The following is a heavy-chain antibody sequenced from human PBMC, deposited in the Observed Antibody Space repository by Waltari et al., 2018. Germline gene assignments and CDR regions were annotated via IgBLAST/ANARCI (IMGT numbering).Heavy chain of an antibody. CDR3: ARDQAYCGGDCADY. J-gene: IGHJ4*02. CDR2: ILPILGIA. V-gene: IGHV1-69*04. D-gene: IGHD2-21*01. CDR1: GGTFSSYA. Sequence: QVQLVQSGAEVKNPGSSVKVSCKASGGTFSSYAISWVRQAPGQGLEWMEGILPILGIANYAQKFQGRVTMTADESTSTAYMELSSLRSEDTAVYYCARDQAYCGGDCADYWGQGTLVTVSS.